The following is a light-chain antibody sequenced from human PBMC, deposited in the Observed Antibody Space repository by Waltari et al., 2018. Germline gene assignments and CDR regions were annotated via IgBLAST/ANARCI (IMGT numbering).Light chain of an antibody. V-gene: IGKV1-39*01. CDR3: QQYNSNSWT. Sequence: DIQMTQSPSSLSASVGDRVTITCRASQSISSYLNWYQQKPGKAPKLLIYAASSLQSGVPSRFSGSGSGTDFTLTISSLQPDDFATYYCQQYNSNSWTFGQGTKVEIK. J-gene: IGKJ1*01. CDR2: AAS. CDR1: QSISSY.